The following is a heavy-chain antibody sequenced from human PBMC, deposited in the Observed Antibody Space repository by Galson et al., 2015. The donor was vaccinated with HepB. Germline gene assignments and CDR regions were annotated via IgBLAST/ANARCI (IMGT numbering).Heavy chain of an antibody. Sequence: SVKVSCKASGGTFSSYAISWVRQAPGQGLEWMGGIIPIFGTANYAQKFQGRVTITADESTSTAYMELSSLRSEDTAVYYCARGAAKYSSSEGWSAPSGKGTLVTVSS. CDR2: IIPIFGTA. CDR3: ARGAAKYSSSEGWSAP. V-gene: IGHV1-69*13. CDR1: GGTFSSYA. J-gene: IGHJ5*02. D-gene: IGHD6-13*01.